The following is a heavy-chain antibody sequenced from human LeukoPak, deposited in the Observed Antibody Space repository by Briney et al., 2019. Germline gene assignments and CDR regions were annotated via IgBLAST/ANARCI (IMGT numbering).Heavy chain of an antibody. D-gene: IGHD3-10*01. J-gene: IGHJ2*01. CDR1: GHTFTSYC. CDR2: ITAYNGNT. Sequence: AAAKLSCKAPGHTFTSYCILWLRHAPGQCLEWMGWITAYNGNTKYAQKLQGRVTMTTDTSTSIAHMELRSLRSDDTAVYYCARITMVRGVIFDWYFDLWGRGPLVTVSS. CDR3: ARITMVRGVIFDWYFDL. V-gene: IGHV1-18*01.